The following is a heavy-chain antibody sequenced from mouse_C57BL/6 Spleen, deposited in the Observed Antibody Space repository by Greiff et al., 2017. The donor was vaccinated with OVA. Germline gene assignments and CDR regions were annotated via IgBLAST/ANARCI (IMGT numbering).Heavy chain of an antibody. Sequence: VQLQQSGPELVKPGASVKISCKASGYTFTDYYMNWVKQSHGKSLEWIGDINPNNGGTSYNQKFKGKATLTVDKSSSTAYMELRSLTSEDSAVYYCHSGYFDYWGQGTTLTVSS. V-gene: IGHV1-26*01. CDR1: GYTFTDYY. CDR3: HSGYFDY. CDR2: INPNNGGT. J-gene: IGHJ2*01. D-gene: IGHD3-1*01.